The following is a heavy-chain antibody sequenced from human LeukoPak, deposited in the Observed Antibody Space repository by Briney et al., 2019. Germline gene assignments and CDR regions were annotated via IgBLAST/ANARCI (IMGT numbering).Heavy chain of an antibody. CDR1: GFTFSSYA. D-gene: IGHD6-19*01. CDR2: ISYDGSNK. CDR3: ARDLGWVYYFDY. V-gene: IGHV3-30-3*01. Sequence: GGSLRLSCAASGFTFSSYAMHWVRQAPGKGLEWVAVISYDGSNKYYADSVKGRFTISRDNSKNTLYLQMNSLRAEDTAVYYCARDLGWVYYFDYWGQGTLVTVSS. J-gene: IGHJ4*02.